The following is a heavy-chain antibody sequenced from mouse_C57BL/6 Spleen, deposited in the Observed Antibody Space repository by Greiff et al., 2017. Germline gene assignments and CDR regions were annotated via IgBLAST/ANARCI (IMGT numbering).Heavy chain of an antibody. J-gene: IGHJ3*01. V-gene: IGHV14-4*01. CDR1: GFNFKDYY. Sequence: SGAELVKPGASVKLSCTASGFNFKDYYMHWVKQRPEQGLEWIGWIDPENGGTEYASKFKGKATITVDTSSNTAYLQLSSLTSEDTAVYYSATSRADGNYGPAWFAYWGQGTLVTVSA. D-gene: IGHD2-1*01. CDR2: IDPENGGT. CDR3: ATSRADGNYGPAWFAY.